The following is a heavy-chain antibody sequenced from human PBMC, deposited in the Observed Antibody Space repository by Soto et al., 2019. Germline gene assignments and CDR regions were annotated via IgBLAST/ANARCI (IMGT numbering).Heavy chain of an antibody. J-gene: IGHJ4*02. D-gene: IGHD3-10*01. CDR3: ATQGVSSTMVRGVPLNVDD. CDR2: ISYSGST. Sequence: PSETLSLTCTVSGGSISSSSYYWGWIRQPPGKGLEWIGSISYSGSTYYNRSLKCRVTISVDTAKHQFTLKLRSVTAADTAVYYCATQGVSSTMVRGVPLNVDDWGQGTLVTVSS. V-gene: IGHV4-39*01. CDR1: GGSISSSSYY.